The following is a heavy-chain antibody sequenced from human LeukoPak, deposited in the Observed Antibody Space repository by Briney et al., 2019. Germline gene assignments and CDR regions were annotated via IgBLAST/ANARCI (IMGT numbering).Heavy chain of an antibody. J-gene: IGHJ4*02. CDR1: GYTFTSYG. V-gene: IGHV1-18*01. CDR2: ISAYNGNT. D-gene: IGHD6-13*01. CDR3: ARDLGYSSSWYGDY. Sequence: ASVKVSCKASGYTFTSYGISWVRQAPGQGLEWMGWISAYNGNTNYAQKLRGRVTMTTDTSTSTAYMELRSLRSDDTAVYYCARDLGYSSSWYGDYWGQGTLVTVSS.